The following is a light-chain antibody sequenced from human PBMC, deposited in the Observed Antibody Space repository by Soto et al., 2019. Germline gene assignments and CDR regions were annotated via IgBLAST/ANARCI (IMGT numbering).Light chain of an antibody. J-gene: IGKJ1*01. V-gene: IGKV1-39*01. CDR2: GVS. CDR1: QSVVTY. CDR3: QQSYSNPRT. Sequence: DIQVTQSPSSLSASFGDRVTITCRASQSVVTYLNWYRHKPGKAPTLLIYGVSSLHSGVPSRFSGSGSETEFTLTISSLQPEDFATYYCQQSYSNPRTFGQGTKVDIK.